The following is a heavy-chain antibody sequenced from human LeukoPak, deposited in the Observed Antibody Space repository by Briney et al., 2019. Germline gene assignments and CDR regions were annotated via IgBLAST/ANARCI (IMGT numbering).Heavy chain of an antibody. V-gene: IGHV3-7*01. CDR2: IKQDGSEM. CDR3: ASSYFDNSLHAYDI. J-gene: IGHJ3*02. CDR1: GFTFSSYW. Sequence: GGSLRLSCAASGFTFSSYWVDWVRQAPGKGLEWVANIKQDGSEMYYVDSVKGRFTISRDNTKNSLFLHMSSLRAEDTAVYFCASSYFDNSLHAYDIWGQGTMVTVSS. D-gene: IGHD3-22*01.